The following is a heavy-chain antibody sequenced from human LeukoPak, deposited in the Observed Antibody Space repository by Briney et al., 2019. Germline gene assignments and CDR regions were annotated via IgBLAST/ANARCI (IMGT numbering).Heavy chain of an antibody. CDR2: ISAYSGNR. D-gene: IGHD2-2*01. J-gene: IGHJ4*02. Sequence: ASVKVSCKASGYTFTTYGISWVRQAPGQGLEWMGWISAYSGNRNYEQKLQGRVTMTTDTSTSTAYMELRSLRSDDTAVYYCARVEAYCTSTSCHDYWGQGTLVTVSS. V-gene: IGHV1-18*01. CDR1: GYTFTTYG. CDR3: ARVEAYCTSTSCHDY.